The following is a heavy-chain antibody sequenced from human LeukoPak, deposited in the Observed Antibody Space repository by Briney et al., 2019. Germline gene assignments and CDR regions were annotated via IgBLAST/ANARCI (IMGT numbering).Heavy chain of an antibody. D-gene: IGHD1-1*01. CDR2: INHSGNT. J-gene: IGHJ4*02. CDR3: ASWNARTHSHDD. CDR1: GGTFSDFY. V-gene: IGHV4-34*01. Sequence: SETLSLTCAVYGGTFSDFYWNWIRQSPPGKGVEWIGEINHSGNTKYNPSLESRVTMSVDTSRKQFSLNLSSVTAADSAIYYCASWNARTHSHDDWGQGTLVTVSS.